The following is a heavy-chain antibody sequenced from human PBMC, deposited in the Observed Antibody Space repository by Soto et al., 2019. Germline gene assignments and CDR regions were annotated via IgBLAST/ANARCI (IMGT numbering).Heavy chain of an antibody. D-gene: IGHD2-2*01. Sequence: EVQLVESGGGLVQPGGSLRLSCAASGFTFSSYAMNWVRQAPGKGLEWVSYISTGDSPIYYADSVKGRFTISRDNAKNSLYLQMISLRAEDTAVYYCATGCRYCSTSNSLYWGQGTLVTVSS. CDR3: ATGCRYCSTSNSLY. CDR1: GFTFSSYA. CDR2: ISTGDSPI. V-gene: IGHV3-48*01. J-gene: IGHJ4*02.